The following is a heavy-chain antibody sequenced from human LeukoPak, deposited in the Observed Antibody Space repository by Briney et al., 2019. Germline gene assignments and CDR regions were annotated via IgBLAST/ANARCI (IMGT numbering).Heavy chain of an antibody. J-gene: IGHJ6*04. D-gene: IGHD6-13*01. CDR2: IDPNSGGT. CDR1: GYTFTGYY. CDR3: ARDLRSAAGIPDV. V-gene: IGHV1-2*02. Sequence: ASVKVSCKASGYTFTGYYMHWVRQAPGQGLEWMGWIDPNSGGTNYAQKFQGRVTMTRDTSISTAYMELSRLRSDDTAVYYCARDLRSAAGIPDVWGKGTTVTVSS.